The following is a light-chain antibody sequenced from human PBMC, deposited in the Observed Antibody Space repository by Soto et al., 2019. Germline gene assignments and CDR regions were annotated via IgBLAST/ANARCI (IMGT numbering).Light chain of an antibody. Sequence: EIVLTQSPGTLSLSPGERATLSCRASQSISSSYLAWYQQKPGQAPRLLIYETSSRATGIPDRFSGSGSGTDFTLTVSRLEPEDFAVYYCQQYGTSPPLTFGGGTRVEI. V-gene: IGKV3-20*01. CDR2: ETS. CDR3: QQYGTSPPLT. J-gene: IGKJ4*01. CDR1: QSISSSY.